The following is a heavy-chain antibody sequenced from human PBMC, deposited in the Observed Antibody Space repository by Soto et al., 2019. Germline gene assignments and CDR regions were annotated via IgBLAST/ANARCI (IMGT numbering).Heavy chain of an antibody. J-gene: IGHJ3*02. CDR1: GYSFATHW. CDR3: ARARVSTRRLEDSFDI. D-gene: IGHD3-3*01. Sequence: GESLKISCEGSGYSFATHWLAWVRQMPGKGLEYMGIIFPGVSDAKYSPSFQGQVTISADKSISTAYLQWTSLKSSDTAMYYCARARVSTRRLEDSFDIWGQGTMVTVSS. V-gene: IGHV5-51*01. CDR2: IFPGVSDA.